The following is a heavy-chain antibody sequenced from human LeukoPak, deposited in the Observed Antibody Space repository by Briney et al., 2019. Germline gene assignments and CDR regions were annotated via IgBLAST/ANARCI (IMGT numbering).Heavy chain of an antibody. CDR1: GGTFSSYA. CDR3: ARTMADHDILTGYPYYFFY. J-gene: IGHJ4*02. V-gene: IGHV1-69*06. CDR2: IIPIFGTT. D-gene: IGHD3-9*01. Sequence: ASVKVSCKASGGTFSSYAISWVRQAPGQGLEWMGGIIPIFGTTNYAQKFQGRVTMTADRSTSTAYMELSILRSEDTAVYDSARTMADHDILTGYPYYFFYWGQGALVTVS.